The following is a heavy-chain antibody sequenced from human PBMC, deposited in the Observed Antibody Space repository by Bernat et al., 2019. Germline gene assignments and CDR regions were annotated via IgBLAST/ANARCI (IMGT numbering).Heavy chain of an antibody. CDR2: INTDARST. J-gene: IGHJ3*02. D-gene: IGHD3-16*01. Sequence: EVQLVESGGGLVQPGGSLRLSCTASGFTFSSYWMHWVCQAPGKGLVWVSRINTDARSTNYAYFGKGRFTISRDNAKNTVYLGMNSLRAEDTAVYYCAREETRGRDAFDMWGQGTMITVSS. V-gene: IGHV3-74*01. CDR1: GFTFSSYW. CDR3: AREETRGRDAFDM.